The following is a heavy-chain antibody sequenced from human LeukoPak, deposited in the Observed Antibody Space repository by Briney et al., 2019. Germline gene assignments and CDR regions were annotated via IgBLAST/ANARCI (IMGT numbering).Heavy chain of an antibody. Sequence: PSETLSLTCAVSGGSISSGGYSWSWIRQPPGKGLEWIGYIYYSGSTYYNPSLKSRVTISVDTSKNQFSLKLSSVTAADTVVYYCARVRVATIQTTRGYFDYWGQGTLVTVSS. D-gene: IGHD5-12*01. V-gene: IGHV4-30-4*07. CDR1: GGSISSGGYS. CDR2: IYYSGST. CDR3: ARVRVATIQTTRGYFDY. J-gene: IGHJ4*02.